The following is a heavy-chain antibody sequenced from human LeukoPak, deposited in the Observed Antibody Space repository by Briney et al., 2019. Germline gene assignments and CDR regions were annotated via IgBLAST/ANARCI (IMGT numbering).Heavy chain of an antibody. J-gene: IGHJ4*02. CDR3: ARGGAKNYFDY. CDR2: ISYDGSNK. Sequence: LPGRSLRLSCAASGFTFSSYGMHWVRQAPGKGLEWVAVISYDGSNKYYADSVKGRFTISRDNSKNTLYLQMNSLRAEDTAVYYCARGGAKNYFDYWGQGTLVTVSS. CDR1: GFTFSSYG. V-gene: IGHV3-30*03. D-gene: IGHD3-16*01.